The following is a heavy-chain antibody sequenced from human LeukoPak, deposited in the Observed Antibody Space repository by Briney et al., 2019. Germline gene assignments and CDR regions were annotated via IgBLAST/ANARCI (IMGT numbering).Heavy chain of an antibody. CDR3: AGDNYDSSGYSVAE. Sequence: GGSLRLSCAASGFTFSSYAMHWVRQAPGKGLEWVAVISYDGSNKYYADSVKGRFTISRDNSKNTLYLQMNSLRAEDTAVYHCAGDNYDSSGYSVAEWGQGTLVTVSS. J-gene: IGHJ4*02. V-gene: IGHV3-30-3*01. CDR1: GFTFSSYA. D-gene: IGHD3-22*01. CDR2: ISYDGSNK.